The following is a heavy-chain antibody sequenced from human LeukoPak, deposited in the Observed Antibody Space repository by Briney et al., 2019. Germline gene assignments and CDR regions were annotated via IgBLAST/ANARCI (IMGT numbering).Heavy chain of an antibody. J-gene: IGHJ4*02. CDR3: ASSLSSSGAPV. Sequence: GRSLRLSCAASGFTFSTYGMHWVRQAPGKGLEWVTVISNDGRKTYYADSVKGRFTISRDNSKNTLYLQMNSLRAEDTAVYYCASSLSSSGAPVWGQGTLATVSS. V-gene: IGHV3-30*04. D-gene: IGHD6-13*01. CDR1: GFTFSTYG. CDR2: ISNDGRKT.